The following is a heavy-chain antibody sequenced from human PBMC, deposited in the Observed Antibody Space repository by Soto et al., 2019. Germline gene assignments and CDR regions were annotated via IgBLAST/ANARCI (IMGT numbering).Heavy chain of an antibody. D-gene: IGHD3-10*01. CDR2: IDPSDSYT. V-gene: IGHV5-10-1*01. J-gene: IGHJ6*02. CDR3: ARNGFGELLGGYGMDV. Sequence: PGESLKISCKGSGYSFTSYWISWVRQMPGKGLEWMGRIDPSDSYTNYSPSFQGHVTISADKSISTAYLQWSSLKASDTAMYYCARNGFGELLGGYGMDVWGQGTTVTVSS. CDR1: GYSFTSYW.